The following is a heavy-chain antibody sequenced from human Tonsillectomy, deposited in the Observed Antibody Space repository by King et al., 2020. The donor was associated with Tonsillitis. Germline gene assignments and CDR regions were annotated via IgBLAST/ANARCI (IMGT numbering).Heavy chain of an antibody. CDR3: AKTATYYDILTGAVDY. CDR2: INQDGSEQ. D-gene: IGHD3-9*01. V-gene: IGHV3-7*03. CDR1: GFTFSTYW. Sequence: VQLVESGGGLVQPGGSLRLSCAASGFTFSTYWMSWVRQAPGKGLEWVANINQDGSEQYYVDSVKGRFTISRDNAKNSLYLQMNSLRAEDTAVYYCAKTATYYDILTGAVDYWGQGTLVTVSS. J-gene: IGHJ4*02.